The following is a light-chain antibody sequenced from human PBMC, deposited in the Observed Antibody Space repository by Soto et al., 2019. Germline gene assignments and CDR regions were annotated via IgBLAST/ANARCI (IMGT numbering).Light chain of an antibody. CDR3: QQYNRYLT. CDR1: QSISSW. J-gene: IGKJ3*01. CDR2: DAS. Sequence: DIQMTQYPSTQSASVGDRVTITCRASQSISSWLAWYQQKPGNAPKLLIYDASSLESGVPSRLSGSGSGTEFTLTISSLQPDDFATYYCQQYNRYLTFGPGTKVDIK. V-gene: IGKV1-5*01.